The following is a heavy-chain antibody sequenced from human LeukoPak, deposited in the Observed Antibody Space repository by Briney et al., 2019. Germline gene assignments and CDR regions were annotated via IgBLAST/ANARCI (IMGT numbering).Heavy chain of an antibody. CDR3: AKDRLVGTTSKSFDY. CDR2: ISYDGSNQ. D-gene: IGHD1-26*01. V-gene: IGHV3-30*18. Sequence: PGGSLRLSCAASGFTFSSYGMHWVRQAPGKGLEWVALISYDGSNQYYADSVKGRFTISRDNSKNTLYLQMNSLRAEDTAVYYCAKDRLVGTTSKSFDYWGQGTLVTVSS. J-gene: IGHJ4*02. CDR1: GFTFSSYG.